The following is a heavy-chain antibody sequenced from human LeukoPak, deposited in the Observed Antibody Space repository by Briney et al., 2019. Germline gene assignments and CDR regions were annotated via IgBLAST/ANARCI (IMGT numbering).Heavy chain of an antibody. CDR1: GYSFTTYW. Sequence: GESLKISCKGSGYSFTTYWIGWVRQMPGKGLEWMGSIYPGDSDTGYSPSFEGQVTISADKSISTAYLQWSSLKASDTAMYYCARTPMVRYNWFDPWGQGTLVTVSS. J-gene: IGHJ5*02. V-gene: IGHV5-51*01. D-gene: IGHD5-18*01. CDR3: ARTPMVRYNWFDP. CDR2: IYPGDSDT.